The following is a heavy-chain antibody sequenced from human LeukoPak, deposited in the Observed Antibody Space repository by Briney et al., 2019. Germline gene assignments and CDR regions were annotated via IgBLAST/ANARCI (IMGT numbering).Heavy chain of an antibody. CDR3: ARSGDSKTIDH. CDR1: DFLFSSYG. D-gene: IGHD1-26*01. Sequence: PGGSLRLSCAASDFLFSSYGMHWVRQAPGKALEWVSFIRYDGTNKYYLDSVRGRFTMSRDYSQNTVDLPMSSLRPEDTAVYYCARSGDSKTIDHWGQGTLVTVSS. J-gene: IGHJ4*02. CDR2: IRYDGTNK. V-gene: IGHV3-30*02.